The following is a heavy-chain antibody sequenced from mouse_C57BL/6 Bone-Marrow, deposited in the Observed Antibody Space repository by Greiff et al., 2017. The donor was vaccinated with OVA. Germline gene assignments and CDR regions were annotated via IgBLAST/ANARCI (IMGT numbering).Heavy chain of an antibody. J-gene: IGHJ3*01. CDR2: ISDGGSYT. D-gene: IGHD1-1*01. V-gene: IGHV5-4*01. CDR3: ARDSNYYGSSLAWFAY. Sequence: VQLKESGGGLVKPGGSLKLSCAASGFTFSSYAMSWVRQTPEKRLEWVATISDGGSYTYYPDNVKGRFTISRDNAKNNLYLQMSHLKSEDTAMYYCARDSNYYGSSLAWFAYWGQGTLVTVSA. CDR1: GFTFSSYA.